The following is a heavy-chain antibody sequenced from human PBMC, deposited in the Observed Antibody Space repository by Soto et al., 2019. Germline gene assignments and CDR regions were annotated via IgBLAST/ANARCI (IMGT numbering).Heavy chain of an antibody. J-gene: IGHJ6*03. CDR1: GDSVSSNSAA. Sequence: KQSQTLSLTCAISGDSVSSNSAAWNWIRQSPSRGLEWLGRTYYRSKWYNDYAVSVKSRITINPDTSKNQFSLQLNSVTPEDTAVYYCARDHAGYSSHYYYYMDVWGKGTTVTVSS. CDR3: ARDHAGYSSHYYYYMDV. D-gene: IGHD5-18*01. CDR2: TYYRSKWYN. V-gene: IGHV6-1*01.